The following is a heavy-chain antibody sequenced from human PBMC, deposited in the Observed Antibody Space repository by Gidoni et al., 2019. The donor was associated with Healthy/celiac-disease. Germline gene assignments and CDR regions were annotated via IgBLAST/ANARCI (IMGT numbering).Heavy chain of an antibody. CDR1: GFTFSSYG. D-gene: IGHD1-26*01. V-gene: IGHV3-30*18. CDR3: AKVSGATVYGGYGMDV. J-gene: IGHJ6*02. Sequence: QVQLVESGGGVVQPGRSLRLSCAASGFTFSSYGMHWVRQAPGKGLEWVAVISYDGSNKYYADSVKGRFTISRDNSKNTLYLQMNSLRAEDTAVYYCAKVSGATVYGGYGMDVWGQGTTVTVSS. CDR2: ISYDGSNK.